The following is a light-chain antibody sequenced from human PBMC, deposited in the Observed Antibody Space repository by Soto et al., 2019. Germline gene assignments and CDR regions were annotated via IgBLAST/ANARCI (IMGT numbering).Light chain of an antibody. CDR2: AAS. CDR1: QNIINY. CDR3: QQSYSSPWT. J-gene: IGKJ1*01. Sequence: DIQMTQSPSSLSASVRDRVTITCRASQNIINYLNWYQQKPGRAPKILIYAASNLQSGVPSRFSGGGSGTDFTPTITSLQPEDFATYYCQQSYSSPWTFGQGTKVDIK. V-gene: IGKV1-39*01.